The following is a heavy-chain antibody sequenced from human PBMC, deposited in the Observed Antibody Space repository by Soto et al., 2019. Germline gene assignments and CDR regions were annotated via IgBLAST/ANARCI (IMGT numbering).Heavy chain of an antibody. CDR3: AKAGKNAYDSYFDY. Sequence: PGGSLRLSCTTSGFTFSNYAMNWVRQAPGKGLAWVSVITSGDTTYYSDSVKGRFAISRDISKSTLYLQMNSLRAEDTAIYFCAKAGKNAYDSYFDYWGQGTPVTVSS. J-gene: IGHJ4*02. CDR1: GFTFSNYA. CDR2: ITSGDTT. D-gene: IGHD5-12*01. V-gene: IGHV3-23*01.